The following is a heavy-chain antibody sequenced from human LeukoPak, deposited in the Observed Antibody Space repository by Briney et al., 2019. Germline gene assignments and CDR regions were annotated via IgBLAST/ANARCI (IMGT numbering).Heavy chain of an antibody. J-gene: IGHJ4*02. CDR2: ISSSSTI. V-gene: IGHV3-48*01. CDR1: GFTFSSYS. CDR3: ARDYDSSGYPDY. D-gene: IGHD3-22*01. Sequence: QPGGSLRLSCAASGFTFSSYSMNWVRQAPGKGLEWVSYISSSSTIYYADSVKGRFTISRDNAKNSLYLQMNSLRAEDTAVYYCARDYDSSGYPDYWGQGTLVTVSS.